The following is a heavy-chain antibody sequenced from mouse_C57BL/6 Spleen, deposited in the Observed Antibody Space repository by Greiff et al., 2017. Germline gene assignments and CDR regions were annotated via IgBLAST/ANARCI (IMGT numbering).Heavy chain of an antibody. CDR1: GYTFTSYW. Sequence: QVHVKQPGAELVMPGASVKLSCKASGYTFTSYWMHWVKQRPGQGLEWIGEIDPSDSYTNYNQKFKGKSTLTVDKSSSTAYMQLSSLTSEDSAVYYCARSGTTVVAHYFDYWGQGTTLTVSS. V-gene: IGHV1-69*01. CDR2: IDPSDSYT. J-gene: IGHJ2*01. D-gene: IGHD1-1*01. CDR3: ARSGTTVVAHYFDY.